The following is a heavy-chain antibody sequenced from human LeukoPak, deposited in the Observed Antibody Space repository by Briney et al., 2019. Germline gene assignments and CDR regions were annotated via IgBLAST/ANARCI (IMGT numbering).Heavy chain of an antibody. CDR2: ISSSSTI. V-gene: IGHV3-48*02. J-gene: IGHJ5*02. CDR1: GFTFSSYS. D-gene: IGHD3-22*01. CDR3: ARVSSGYYRGAFDP. Sequence: GGSLRLSCAASGFTFSSYSMNWVRQAPGKGLEWVSYISSSSTIYYADSVKGRFTISRDNAKNSLYLQMNSLRDEDTAVYYCARVSSGYYRGAFDPWGQGTLVTVSS.